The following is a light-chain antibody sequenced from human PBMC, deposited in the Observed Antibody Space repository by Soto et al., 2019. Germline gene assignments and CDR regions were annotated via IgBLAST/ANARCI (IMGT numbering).Light chain of an antibody. J-gene: IGKJ1*01. CDR1: QRVSSN. Sequence: EIVMTQSPATLSVSPGERATLSCRASQRVSSNLAWYQQKPGQAPRLLIYGASTRATGIPARFSGSGSGTEFTLTISSLQSEDFAVYYCQHYNNWPPWTFGQATKVEIK. CDR2: GAS. V-gene: IGKV3-15*01. CDR3: QHYNNWPPWT.